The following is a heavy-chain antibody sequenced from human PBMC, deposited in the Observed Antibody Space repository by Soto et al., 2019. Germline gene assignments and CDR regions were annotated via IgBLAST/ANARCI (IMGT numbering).Heavy chain of an antibody. CDR3: ASPSTGLAVAGPRWAFDI. CDR2: INAGNGNT. V-gene: IGHV1-3*01. J-gene: IGHJ3*02. CDR1: GYTFTSYA. Sequence: ASVKVSCKASGYTFTSYAMHWVRQAPGQRLEWMGWINAGNGNTKYSQKFQGRVTITRDTSASTAYMELSSLRSEDTAVYYCASPSTGLAVAGPRWAFDIWGQGTMVTVSS. D-gene: IGHD6-19*01.